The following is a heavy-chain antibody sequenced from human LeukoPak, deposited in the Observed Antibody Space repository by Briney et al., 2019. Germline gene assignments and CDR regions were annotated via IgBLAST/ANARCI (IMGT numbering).Heavy chain of an antibody. J-gene: IGHJ6*02. D-gene: IGHD3-22*01. CDR1: GGTFSSYA. Sequence: ASVKVSCKASGGTFSSYAISWVRQAPGQGLEWMGGIIPIFGTANYAQKFQGRVTITADESTSTAYMELSSLRSEDTAVHYCATTTYYYDSSGYDYYGMDVWGQGTTVTVSS. V-gene: IGHV1-69*13. CDR3: ATTTYYYDSSGYDYYGMDV. CDR2: IIPIFGTA.